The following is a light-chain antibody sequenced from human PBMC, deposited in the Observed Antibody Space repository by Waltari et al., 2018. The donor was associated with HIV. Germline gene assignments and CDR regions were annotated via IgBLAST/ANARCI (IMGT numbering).Light chain of an antibody. Sequence: YELIQPPSVSVSPGQTATITCSGDELGDKFTSWYLQRPGQSPVLVIYQDSRRPSGIPERISGSNSGNTATLTIGVTQAMDEADYYCQAWHSSTVVFGGGTKLTVL. CDR3: QAWHSSTVV. CDR1: ELGDKF. CDR2: QDS. V-gene: IGLV3-1*01. J-gene: IGLJ2*01.